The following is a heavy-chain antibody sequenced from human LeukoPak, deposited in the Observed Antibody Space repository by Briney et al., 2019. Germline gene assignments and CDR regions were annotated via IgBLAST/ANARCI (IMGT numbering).Heavy chain of an antibody. J-gene: IGHJ6*03. D-gene: IGHD2-2*01. CDR3: ARAAGVVVPAAMVYYYYYMDV. Sequence: SETLSLTCAVYGGSFSGYYWSWIRQPPGKGLEWVGEINHSGSTNYNPSLKSRVTISVDTSKNQFSLKLSSVTAADTAVYYCARAAGVVVPAAMVYYYYYMDVWGKGTTVTVSS. V-gene: IGHV4-34*01. CDR1: GGSFSGYY. CDR2: INHSGST.